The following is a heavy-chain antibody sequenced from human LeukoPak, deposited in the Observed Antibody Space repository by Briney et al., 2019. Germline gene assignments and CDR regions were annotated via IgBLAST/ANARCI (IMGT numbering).Heavy chain of an antibody. CDR1: GYTFTSYG. D-gene: IGHD3-22*01. CDR3: ARGPPPNYYDSSGYFSV. CDR2: ISAYNGNT. V-gene: IGHV1-18*01. Sequence: ASVKVSCKASGYTFTSYGISWVRQAPGQGLEWMGWISAYNGNTNYAQKLQGRVTMTTDTSTSTAYMELRSLRSEDTAVYYCARGPPPNYYDSSGYFSVWGQGTLVTVSS. J-gene: IGHJ4*02.